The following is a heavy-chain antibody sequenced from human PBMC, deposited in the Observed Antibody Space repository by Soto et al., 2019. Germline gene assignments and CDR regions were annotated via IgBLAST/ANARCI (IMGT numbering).Heavy chain of an antibody. CDR2: IYYSGST. CDR3: ARAGLGIQLWLSGGMDV. V-gene: IGHV4-59*01. Sequence: TSETLSFTCSVSGGSISSYDGSWIRQPPGKGLEWIGYIYYSGSTNYNPSLKSRVTISVDTSKNQFSLKLSSVTAADTAVYYCARAGLGIQLWLSGGMDVWGQGTTVTVS. J-gene: IGHJ6*02. D-gene: IGHD5-18*01. CDR1: GGSISSYD.